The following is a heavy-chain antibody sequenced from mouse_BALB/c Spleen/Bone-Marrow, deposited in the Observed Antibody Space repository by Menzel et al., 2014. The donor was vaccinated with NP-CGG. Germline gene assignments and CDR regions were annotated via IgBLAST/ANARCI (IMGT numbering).Heavy chain of an antibody. CDR2: INPDSSTV. V-gene: IGHV4-1*02. CDR3: ARLYYYGNFAY. J-gene: IGHJ2*01. D-gene: IGHD1-1*01. Sequence: EVMLVESGGGLVQPGGSLKLSCAASGFDFSRYWMSWVRQAPGKGLEWIGEINPDSSTVNYTPSLKDKFIISRDNAKNTLYLQMSRVRSEDTALYYCARLYYYGNFAYWGQGTTLTVSS. CDR1: GFDFSRYW.